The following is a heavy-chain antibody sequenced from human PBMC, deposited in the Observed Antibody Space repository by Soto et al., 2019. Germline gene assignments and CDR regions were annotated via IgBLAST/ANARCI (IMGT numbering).Heavy chain of an antibody. V-gene: IGHV1-2*02. CDR3: ARVRVAWQDIVVVPAAMGGWFDP. Sequence: APVKVSCKASGYTFTGYYMHWVRQAPGQGLEWMGWINPNSGGTKYAQKFQGRVTMTRDTSISTAYMELSGRRSEDTAVYYCARVRVAWQDIVVVPAAMGGWFDPWGQGTLVTV. CDR2: INPNSGGT. J-gene: IGHJ5*02. CDR1: GYTFTGYY. D-gene: IGHD2-2*01.